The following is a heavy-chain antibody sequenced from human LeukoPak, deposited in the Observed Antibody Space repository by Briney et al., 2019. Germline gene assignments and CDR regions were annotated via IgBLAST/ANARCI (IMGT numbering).Heavy chain of an antibody. D-gene: IGHD3-16*01. CDR2: IYPGDSDT. CDR1: GYSFTSYW. Sequence: ASVKVSYKGSGYSFTSYWIGWVRQMPGKGLEWMGIIYPGDSDTRYSPSFQGQVTISADKSISTAYLQWSSLKASDTAMYYCARLQFGENWFDPWGQGTLVTVSS. CDR3: ARLQFGENWFDP. V-gene: IGHV5-51*01. J-gene: IGHJ5*02.